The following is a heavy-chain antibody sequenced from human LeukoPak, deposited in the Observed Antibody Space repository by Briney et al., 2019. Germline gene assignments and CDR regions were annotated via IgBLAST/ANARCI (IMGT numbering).Heavy chain of an antibody. Sequence: AASVKVSCKVSGYTLTELSMHWVRQAPGKGLEWMGGFDPEDGETIYAQKFQGRVTMTEDTSTDTAYMELSSLRSEDTAVYYCATDVSTMVRGLPRPYGRDVWGQGTTVTVSS. J-gene: IGHJ6*02. CDR2: FDPEDGET. CDR1: GYTLTELS. CDR3: ATDVSTMVRGLPRPYGRDV. D-gene: IGHD3-10*01. V-gene: IGHV1-24*01.